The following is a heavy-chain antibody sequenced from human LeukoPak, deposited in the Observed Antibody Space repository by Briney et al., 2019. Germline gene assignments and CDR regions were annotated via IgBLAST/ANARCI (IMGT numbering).Heavy chain of an antibody. CDR2: INGDGSST. CDR1: GFTFSRYW. J-gene: IGHJ3*02. CDR3: VRGLDAFDI. Sequence: GGSLRLSCAASGFTFSRYWIHWVRQAPGKGLVWVSRINGDGSSTSYADSVKGRFTISRDNAKNTLYLQMNSLRAEDTAVYYCVRGLDAFDIWGQGTMVTVSS. D-gene: IGHD3/OR15-3a*01. V-gene: IGHV3-74*01.